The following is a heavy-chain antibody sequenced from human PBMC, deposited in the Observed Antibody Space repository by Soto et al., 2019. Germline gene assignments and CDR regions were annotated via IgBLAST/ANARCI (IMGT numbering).Heavy chain of an antibody. CDR2: IIPLFGST. CDR3: ARDATVIRGVIKRGGGLDL. J-gene: IGHJ6*02. Sequence: QVPLEQSGSEVKMPGSSVTVSYKAYGATFTKYTFNWVRQAPGQGLEWMGGIIPLFGSTNYAERFQGRLTVTTNESTGTVFMELSSLTSDDTAIYYCARDATVIRGVIKRGGGLDLWGQGTPVIVSS. CDR1: GATFTKYT. D-gene: IGHD3-10*01. V-gene: IGHV1-69*19.